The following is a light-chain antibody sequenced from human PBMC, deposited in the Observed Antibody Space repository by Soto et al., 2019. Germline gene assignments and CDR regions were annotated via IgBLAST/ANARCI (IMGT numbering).Light chain of an antibody. CDR2: GAS. CDR1: QTINSH. CDR3: QQSSTMPYT. V-gene: IGKV1-39*01. Sequence: DIQMTQSPSSLSASVGDRVTFTCRASQTINSHLNWYQQKPGKPPNLLIYGASTLQSGVPSRFSGSGSGTDYTLTIWNLEPEDFATYFCQQSSTMPYTFGQGTKLESK. J-gene: IGKJ2*01.